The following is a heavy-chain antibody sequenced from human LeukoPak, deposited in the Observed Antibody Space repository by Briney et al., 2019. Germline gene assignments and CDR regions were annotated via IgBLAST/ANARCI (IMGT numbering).Heavy chain of an antibody. J-gene: IGHJ3*02. V-gene: IGHV4-30-4*01. Sequence: SETLSLTCTVSGGSISSGDYYWSWIRQPPGKGLEWIGYIYYSGSTYYNPSLKSRVTISQDTSKNQFSLRLSSVTAADTAVYYCARHVYGDYGAFDIWGQGTMVTVSS. CDR2: IYYSGST. CDR1: GGSISSGDYY. CDR3: ARHVYGDYGAFDI. D-gene: IGHD4-17*01.